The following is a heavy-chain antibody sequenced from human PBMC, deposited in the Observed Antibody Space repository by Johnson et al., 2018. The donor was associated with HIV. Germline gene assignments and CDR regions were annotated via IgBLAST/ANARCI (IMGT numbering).Heavy chain of an antibody. J-gene: IGHJ3*02. CDR3: ARDGVYSSPWDASDI. D-gene: IGHD6-19*01. CDR1: GFTFSNYW. V-gene: IGHV3-7*05. Sequence: VQLMESGGGLVQPGGSLRLSCAASGFTFSNYWMSWVRQAPGKGEWVANVNEDGSEEYYVDSVEGRLTISRDNAKNSLYLQIDSLRAGDTAVYYCARDGVYSSPWDASDIWGQGTMVTVSP. CDR2: VNEDGSEE.